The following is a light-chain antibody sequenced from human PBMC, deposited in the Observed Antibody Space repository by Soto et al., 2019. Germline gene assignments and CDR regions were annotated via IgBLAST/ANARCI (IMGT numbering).Light chain of an antibody. CDR3: QQYGSSGT. CDR2: GAS. J-gene: IGKJ1*01. Sequence: EIVMTQSPATLSVSPGERATLSCRASQSVSSNLAWYQQKPGQAPRLLIYGASNRATGIPDRFSGSGSGTDFTLTISRLEREDFAVYYCQQYGSSGTFGQGTKVEIK. CDR1: QSVSSN. V-gene: IGKV3-20*01.